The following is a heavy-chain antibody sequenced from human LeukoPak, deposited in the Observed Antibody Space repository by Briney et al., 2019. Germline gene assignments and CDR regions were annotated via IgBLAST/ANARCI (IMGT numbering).Heavy chain of an antibody. CDR3: ARRHRDLYYFDY. CDR2: IYYSGST. Sequence: PSETLSLTCTVSGGSIGSNTYYWGWIRQPPGKGLEWIGNIYYSGSTYYNPSLKSRVTISVDTSKNQFSLKLSSVTAADTAVYYCARRHRDLYYFDYWGQGTLVTVSS. J-gene: IGHJ4*02. D-gene: IGHD3-10*01. V-gene: IGHV4-39*07. CDR1: GGSIGSNTYY.